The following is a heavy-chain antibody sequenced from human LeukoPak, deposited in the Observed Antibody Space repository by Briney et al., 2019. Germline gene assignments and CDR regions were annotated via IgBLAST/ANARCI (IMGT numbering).Heavy chain of an antibody. J-gene: IGHJ6*02. CDR1: EYSLSEIS. CDR3: ATQIGLQTLDV. CDR2: FEVEDTET. V-gene: IGHV1-24*01. Sequence: ASVKVSCEVSEYSLSEISIHWVRQAPGKGLEWMGSFEVEDTETFYAEKFEGRVTMTEDTSTDTAYMELTSLTSEDTAVYYCATQIGLQTLDVWGQGTTVTVSS.